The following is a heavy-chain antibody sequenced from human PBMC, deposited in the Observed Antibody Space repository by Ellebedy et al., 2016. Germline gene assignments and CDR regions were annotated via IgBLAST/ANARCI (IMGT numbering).Heavy chain of an antibody. CDR3: ARGLPVVVTAIHYFDY. D-gene: IGHD2-21*02. J-gene: IGHJ4*02. CDR2: INPNSGGT. V-gene: IGHV1-2*04. CDR1: GYSFASYY. Sequence: ASVKVSCKASGYSFASYYMHWVRQAPGQGLEWMGWINPNSGGTNYAQKFQGWVTMTRDTSISTAYMELSRLRSDDTAVYYCARGLPVVVTAIHYFDYWGQGTLVTVSS.